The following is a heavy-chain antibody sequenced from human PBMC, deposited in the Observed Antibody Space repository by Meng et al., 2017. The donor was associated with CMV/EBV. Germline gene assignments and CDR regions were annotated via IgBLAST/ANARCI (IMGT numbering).Heavy chain of an antibody. CDR1: GFTFSSYS. V-gene: IGHV3-48*04. J-gene: IGHJ6*02. CDR2: ISSSSSTI. CDR3: ARAGTIYCSSTSCYTGFWSGNYYYGMDV. Sequence: GESLKISCAASGFTFSSYSMNWVRQAPGKGLEWVSYISSSSSTIYYADSVKGRFTIPRDNAKTSLYLQMNSLRAEDTAVYYCARAGTIYCSSTSCYTGFWSGNYYYGMDVWGQGTTVTVSS. D-gene: IGHD2-2*02.